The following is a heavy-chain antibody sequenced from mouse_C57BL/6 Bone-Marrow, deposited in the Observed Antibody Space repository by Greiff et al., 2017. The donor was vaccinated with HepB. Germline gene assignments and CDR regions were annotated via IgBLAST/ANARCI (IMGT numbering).Heavy chain of an antibody. Sequence: EVKLVESGGGLVKPGGSLKLSCAASGFTFSSYAMSWVRQTPEKRLEWVATISDGGSYTYYPDNVKGRFTISRDNAKNNLYLQMSHLKSEDTAMYYCARDRPSSWFAYWGQGTLVTVSA. J-gene: IGHJ3*01. CDR3: ARDRPSSWFAY. CDR1: GFTFSSYA. CDR2: ISDGGSYT. V-gene: IGHV5-4*01.